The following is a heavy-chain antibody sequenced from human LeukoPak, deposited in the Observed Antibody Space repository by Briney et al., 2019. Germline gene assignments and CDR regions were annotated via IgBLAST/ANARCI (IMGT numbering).Heavy chain of an antibody. Sequence: GGSLRLSCTASGFTFGDHAMSWVRQAPGKGLEWVGFIRSQANRGTTEYAASVKGRFIISRDDSKSIVYLQMSSLIVEDTAVYFCTRGPIHLWLYDGTDVWGQGTTVIVSS. J-gene: IGHJ6*02. D-gene: IGHD5-18*01. CDR2: IRSQANRGTT. CDR3: TRGPIHLWLYDGTDV. CDR1: GFTFGDHA. V-gene: IGHV3-49*04.